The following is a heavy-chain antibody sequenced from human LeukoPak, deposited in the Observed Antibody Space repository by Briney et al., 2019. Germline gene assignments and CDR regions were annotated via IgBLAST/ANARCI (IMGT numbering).Heavy chain of an antibody. CDR2: LNPSGGSS. V-gene: IGHV1-46*01. Sequence: ASVTVSCKASGYTVTSYYMHWVRQAPGQGLEWMGILNPSGGSSSYAQKFQGRVTITRDTSASTAYMELSSLRSEDTAVYYCASPCSSTSCYHYYYYGMDVWGQGTTVTVSS. D-gene: IGHD2-2*01. CDR1: GYTVTSYY. CDR3: ASPCSSTSCYHYYYYGMDV. J-gene: IGHJ6*02.